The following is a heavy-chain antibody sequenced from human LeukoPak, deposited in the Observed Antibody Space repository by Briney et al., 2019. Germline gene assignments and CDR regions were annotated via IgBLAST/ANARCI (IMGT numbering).Heavy chain of an antibody. J-gene: IGHJ4*02. V-gene: IGHV3-64D*09. CDR3: ARVDTVMAYYFDL. CDR2: ISGSGRRT. CDR1: GFTFSSHT. Sequence: GGSLRLSCSASGFTFSSHTMHWVRQAPGKGLEYVSTISGSGRRTYYADSVKGRFTISRDNSRNTLYLQMSSLRAEDTAVYYCARVDTVMAYYFDLWGQGTLVTVSS. D-gene: IGHD5-18*01.